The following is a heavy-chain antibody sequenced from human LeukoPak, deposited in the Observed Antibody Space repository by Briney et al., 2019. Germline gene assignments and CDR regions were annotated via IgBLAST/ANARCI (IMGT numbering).Heavy chain of an antibody. CDR3: TRPDGATREGFDY. Sequence: GGSLRLSCAASGFTFSGSAMHWVRLASGKGLEWVGRIRSKANSYATAYAASVKGRFTISRDDSKNTAYLQMNSLKTEDTAVYYCTRPDGATREGFDYWGQGTLVTVSS. CDR2: IRSKANSYAT. V-gene: IGHV3-73*01. CDR1: GFTFSGSA. J-gene: IGHJ4*02. D-gene: IGHD1-26*01.